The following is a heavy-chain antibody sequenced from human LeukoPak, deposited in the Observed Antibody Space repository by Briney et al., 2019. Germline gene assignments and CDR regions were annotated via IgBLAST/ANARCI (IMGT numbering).Heavy chain of an antibody. D-gene: IGHD3-10*01. J-gene: IGHJ4*02. CDR1: GGSISSGSYY. CDR3: AKDGMVRGVRITYYFDY. V-gene: IGHV4-61*02. Sequence: PSETLSLTCTVSGGSISSGSYYWSWIRQPAGKGLEWIGRIYTSGSTNYNPSLKSRVTISVDTSKNQFSLKLSSVTAADTAVYYCAKDGMVRGVRITYYFDYWGQGTLVTVSS. CDR2: IYTSGST.